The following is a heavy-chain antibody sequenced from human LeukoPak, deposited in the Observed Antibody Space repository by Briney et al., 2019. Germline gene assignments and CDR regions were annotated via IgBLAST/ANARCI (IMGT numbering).Heavy chain of an antibody. CDR2: INSDGSST. CDR3: AKGAPIGWAVVDY. CDR1: GFTFSSYW. Sequence: PGGSLRLSCAASGFTFSSYWMHWVRQAPGKGLVWVSRINSDGSSTSYADSVKGRFTISRDNAKNTLYLQMNSLTTEDTAVYFCAKGAPIGWAVVDYWGQGTLVTVSS. D-gene: IGHD6-19*01. V-gene: IGHV3-74*01. J-gene: IGHJ4*02.